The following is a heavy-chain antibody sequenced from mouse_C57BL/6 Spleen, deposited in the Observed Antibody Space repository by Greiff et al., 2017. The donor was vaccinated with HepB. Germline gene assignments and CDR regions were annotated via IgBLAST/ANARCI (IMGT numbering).Heavy chain of an antibody. CDR2: IYPGDGDT. J-gene: IGHJ2*01. D-gene: IGHD1-1*01. Sequence: VQLVESGAELVKPGASVKISCKASGYAFSSYWMNWVKQRPGKGLEWIGQIYPGDGDTNYNGKFKGKATLTADKSSSTAYMQLSSLTSEDSAVYFCASHLITTVVDFDYWGQGTTLTVSS. V-gene: IGHV1-80*01. CDR3: ASHLITTVVDFDY. CDR1: GYAFSSYW.